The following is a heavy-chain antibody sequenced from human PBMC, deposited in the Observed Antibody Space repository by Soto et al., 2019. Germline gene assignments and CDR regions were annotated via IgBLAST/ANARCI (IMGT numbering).Heavy chain of an antibody. CDR2: IYWNDDE. D-gene: IGHD4-17*01. J-gene: IGHJ5*02. CDR3: VQSSYRDKNEAES. Sequence: ASGPTLLDRTQALTLTVTFCFGSLSSSGEGVGGMGQPPGKAPEWLALIYWNDDERYSPSLESRLTITKDNSKDQVVLTVTNMENVDQAKYFCVQSSYRDKNEAESWGQGTLVTVSS. V-gene: IGHV2-5*01. CDR1: FGSLSSSGEG.